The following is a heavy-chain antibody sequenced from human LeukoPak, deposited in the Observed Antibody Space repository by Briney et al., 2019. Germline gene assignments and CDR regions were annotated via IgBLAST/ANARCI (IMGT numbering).Heavy chain of an antibody. V-gene: IGHV4-61*05. D-gene: IGHD2-15*01. Sequence: PSETLSLTCTVSGGSISSSSYYWGWIRQPPGKGLEWIGYIYYSGSTNYNPSLKSRVTISVDTSKNRFSLKLSSVTAADTAVYYCASSALGGQVLFDYWGQGTLVTVSS. CDR2: IYYSGST. CDR1: GGSISSSSYY. CDR3: ASSALGGQVLFDY. J-gene: IGHJ4*02.